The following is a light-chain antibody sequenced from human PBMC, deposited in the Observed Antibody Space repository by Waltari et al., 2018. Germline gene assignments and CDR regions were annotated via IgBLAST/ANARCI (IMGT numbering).Light chain of an antibody. V-gene: IGKV3-20*01. J-gene: IGKJ1*01. Sequence: EIVLTQSPGTLSLSPGERDTLSCRASQSVSSSYLAWYQQKPGQAPRFLIHGASNRATGIPDRFSGSGSGTDFTLTISRLEPEDFAVYYCQQYGSSPWTFGQGTKVEIK. CDR2: GAS. CDR1: QSVSSSY. CDR3: QQYGSSPWT.